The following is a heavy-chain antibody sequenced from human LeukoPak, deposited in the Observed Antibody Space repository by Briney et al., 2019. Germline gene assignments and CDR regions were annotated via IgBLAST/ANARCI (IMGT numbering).Heavy chain of an antibody. Sequence: PGGSLRLSCAASGFTFSSYWMSWVRQAPGKGLEWVSAISGSAGSTYYADSVKGRFTISRDNSKNTLYLQMNSLRAEDTAVYYCAKDYYDSSGYSGDAFDIWGQGTMVTVSS. CDR2: ISGSAGST. J-gene: IGHJ3*02. CDR1: GFTFSSYW. D-gene: IGHD3-22*01. CDR3: AKDYYDSSGYSGDAFDI. V-gene: IGHV3-23*01.